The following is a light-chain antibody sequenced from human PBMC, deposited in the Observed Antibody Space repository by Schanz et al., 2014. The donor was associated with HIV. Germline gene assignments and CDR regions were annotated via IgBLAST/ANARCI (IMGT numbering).Light chain of an antibody. J-gene: IGKJ4*01. CDR1: QSVSSY. Sequence: EIVLTQSPATLSLSPGERATLSCRASQSVSSYLAWYQQKPGPAPRLLIYRASTRSTGIPARFSGSGSGTEFTLTISSLLSEDFAVYYCQQYDNWPLTFGGGTKVEIK. V-gene: IGKV3-15*01. CDR2: RAS. CDR3: QQYDNWPLT.